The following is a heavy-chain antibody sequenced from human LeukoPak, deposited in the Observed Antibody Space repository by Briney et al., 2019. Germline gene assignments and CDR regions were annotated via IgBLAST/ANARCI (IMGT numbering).Heavy chain of an antibody. D-gene: IGHD1-14*01. J-gene: IGHJ4*02. CDR1: GFTFSGSA. V-gene: IGHV3-73*01. CDR2: IRSKANSYAT. Sequence: GGSLRLSCAASGFTFSGSAMRWVRQASGKGLEWVGRIRSKANSYATAYAASVKGRFTISRDDSKNTEYLQMNSLKTEDTAVYYCKTGIRTDFDYWGQGTLVTVSS. CDR3: KTGIRTDFDY.